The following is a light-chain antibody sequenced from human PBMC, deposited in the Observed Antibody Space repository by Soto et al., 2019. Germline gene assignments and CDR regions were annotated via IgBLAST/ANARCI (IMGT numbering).Light chain of an antibody. J-gene: IGKJ2*01. CDR1: RSVSSSF. Sequence: EIVLTQSPGTLSLSPGERATLSCRASRSVSSSFLAWYQQKPGQAPRLLIYGASSRATGIPDRFSGSGSGTDFTLPISRLEPEDSALYYCQQYDTSPRTFGQGTKLEI. CDR3: QQYDTSPRT. CDR2: GAS. V-gene: IGKV3-20*01.